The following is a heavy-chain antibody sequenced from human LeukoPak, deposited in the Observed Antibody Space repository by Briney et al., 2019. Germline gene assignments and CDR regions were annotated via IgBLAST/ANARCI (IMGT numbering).Heavy chain of an antibody. D-gene: IGHD6-13*01. CDR3: ATSLAAAGSYYYYGMDV. Sequence: SETLSLTCTVSGGSISSYYWSWIRQPPGKGLEWIGYIYYSGSTNYNPSLKSRVTISVDTSKNQFSLKLSSVTAADTAAYYCATSLAAAGSYYYYGMDVWGQGTTVTVSS. CDR1: GGSISSYY. V-gene: IGHV4-59*01. CDR2: IYYSGST. J-gene: IGHJ6*02.